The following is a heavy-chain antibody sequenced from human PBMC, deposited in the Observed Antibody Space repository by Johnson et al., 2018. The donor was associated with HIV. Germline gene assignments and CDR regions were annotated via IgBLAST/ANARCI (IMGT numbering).Heavy chain of an antibody. CDR1: GFTFSNYA. Sequence: QVQLVESGGGVVQPGRSLRISCAASGFTFSNYALHWVRQAPGKGLEWVALISYDGSNKYYADSVKGRFTISRDNSKNTLYLQMNSLRAEDKAVYYCARDEGMATIVNAFDSWGQGTMVTVSS. D-gene: IGHD5-24*01. J-gene: IGHJ3*02. CDR2: ISYDGSNK. CDR3: ARDEGMATIVNAFDS. V-gene: IGHV3-30-3*01.